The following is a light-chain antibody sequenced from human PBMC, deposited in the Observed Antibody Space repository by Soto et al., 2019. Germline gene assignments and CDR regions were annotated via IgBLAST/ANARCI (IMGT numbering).Light chain of an antibody. CDR1: QSLLHRNGYNY. Sequence: DIVMTQSPLSLPVTPGEPASISCRSSQSLLHRNGYNYVDWYLQKPGQSPQLLIYLGSNRASGVPDRCTGSGSGTDFTLKISRVEAEDVGVYYCMQALQTPLFTFGPGTKVDIK. CDR3: MQALQTPLFT. V-gene: IGKV2-28*01. CDR2: LGS. J-gene: IGKJ3*01.